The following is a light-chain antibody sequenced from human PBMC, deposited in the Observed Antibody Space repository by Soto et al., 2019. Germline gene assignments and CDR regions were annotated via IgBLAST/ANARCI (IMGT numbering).Light chain of an antibody. CDR2: KAS. CDR1: QSISSW. V-gene: IGKV1-5*03. J-gene: IGKJ1*01. CDR3: QQYNSYWWT. Sequence: DIQMTQSPSTLSASVGDRVNITCRASQSISSWLAWYQQKAGEAPKLLMYKASTLDSGVPSRFSGSGSGTEFTLTISSLQPEDFATYYCQQYNSYWWTFGQGTKVDIK.